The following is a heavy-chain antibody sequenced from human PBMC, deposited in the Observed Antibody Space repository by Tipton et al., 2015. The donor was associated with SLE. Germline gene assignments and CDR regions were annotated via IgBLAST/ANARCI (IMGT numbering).Heavy chain of an antibody. CDR2: IYYSGST. CDR3: ARSLIAAAGTVWFDP. V-gene: IGHV4-39*07. Sequence: TLSLTCTVSGGSIGSSSYYWGWIRQPPGKGLEWIGSIYYSGSTYYNPSLKSRVTISVDTSKNQFSLKLSSVTAADTAVYYCARSLIAAAGTVWFDPWGQGTLVTVSS. CDR1: GGSIGSSSYY. J-gene: IGHJ5*02. D-gene: IGHD6-13*01.